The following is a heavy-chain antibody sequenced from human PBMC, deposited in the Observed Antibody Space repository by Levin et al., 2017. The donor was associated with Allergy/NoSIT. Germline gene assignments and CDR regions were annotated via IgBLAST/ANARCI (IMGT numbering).Heavy chain of an antibody. V-gene: IGHV1-69*06. CDR3: TIDLYTTLFGVVIIPGHDAFDI. Sequence: ASVKVSCKASGGTFSSYAISWVRQAPGQGLEWMGGIIPIFGTANYAQKFQGRVTITADKSTSTAYMELSSLRSEDTAVYYCTIDLYTTLFGVVIIPGHDAFDIWGQGTMVTVSS. D-gene: IGHD3-3*01. J-gene: IGHJ3*02. CDR2: IIPIFGTA. CDR1: GGTFSSYA.